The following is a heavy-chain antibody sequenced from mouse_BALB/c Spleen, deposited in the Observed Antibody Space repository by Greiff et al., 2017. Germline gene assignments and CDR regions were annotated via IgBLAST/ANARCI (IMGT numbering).Heavy chain of an antibody. J-gene: IGHJ3*01. CDR3: ARGVITTGAWFAY. Sequence: VQLQQSGAELVRPGVSVKISCKGSGYTFTDYAMHWVKQSHAKSLEWIGVISTYYGDASYNQKFKGKATMTVDKSSSTAYMELARLTSEDSAIYYCARGVITTGAWFAYWGQGTLVTVSA. CDR2: ISTYYGDA. CDR1: GYTFTDYA. V-gene: IGHV1S137*01. D-gene: IGHD2-4*01.